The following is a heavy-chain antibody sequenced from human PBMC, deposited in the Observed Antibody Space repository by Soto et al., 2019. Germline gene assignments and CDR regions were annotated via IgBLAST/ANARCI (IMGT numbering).Heavy chain of an antibody. Sequence: SETLSLTCTVSGGSISSGDYYWSWIRQPPGKGLEWIGYIYYSGSTYYNPSLKSRVTISVDTSKNQFSLKLSSVTAADTAVYYCAREPTVVPAAMGHYGMDVWGQGTTVTVSS. CDR2: IYYSGST. J-gene: IGHJ6*02. D-gene: IGHD2-2*01. CDR1: GGSISSGDYY. CDR3: AREPTVVPAAMGHYGMDV. V-gene: IGHV4-30-4*01.